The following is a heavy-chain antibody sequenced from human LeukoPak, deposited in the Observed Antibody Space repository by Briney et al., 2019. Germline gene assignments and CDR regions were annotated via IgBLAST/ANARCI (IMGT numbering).Heavy chain of an antibody. Sequence: GGSLRLSCAASGFTFSSYSMNWVRQAPGKGLEWVSYISSSSSTIYYADSVKGRFTISRDDAKNSLYLQMNSLRAEDTAVYYCARDRYYYDSSGYSSALDIWGQGTMVTVSS. CDR2: ISSSSSTI. D-gene: IGHD3-22*01. J-gene: IGHJ3*02. CDR3: ARDRYYYDSSGYSSALDI. CDR1: GFTFSSYS. V-gene: IGHV3-48*01.